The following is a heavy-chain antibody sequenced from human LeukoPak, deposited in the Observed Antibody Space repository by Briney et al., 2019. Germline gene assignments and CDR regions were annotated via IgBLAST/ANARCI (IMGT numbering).Heavy chain of an antibody. J-gene: IGHJ5*02. D-gene: IGHD3-10*01. CDR3: ARGAMVRGLGRNWFDP. CDR2: ILYDGSNK. V-gene: IGHV3-30*03. Sequence: GGSLRLSCAASGFTFSTYGMHWVRQAPGKGLEWVAVILYDGSNKYYADSVKGRFAISRDNSKNTLYLQMNSLRAEDTAVYYCARGAMVRGLGRNWFDPWGQGTLVTVSS. CDR1: GFTFSTYG.